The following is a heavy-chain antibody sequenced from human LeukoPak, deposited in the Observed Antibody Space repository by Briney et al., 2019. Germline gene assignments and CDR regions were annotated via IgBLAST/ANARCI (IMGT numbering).Heavy chain of an antibody. D-gene: IGHD3-22*01. CDR2: IFSSGST. V-gene: IGHV4-59*08. CDR3: ARHYYDRSDSYSYVY. J-gene: IGHJ4*02. CDR1: GGSIRGYY. Sequence: PSETLSPTCTVSGGSIRGYYWSWIRQPPGKGLEWIGYIFSSGSTNYNPSLKSRVTISEDTSVNQFSLRLSSVTAADTAVYYCARHYYDRSDSYSYVYWGQGSLVTVSS.